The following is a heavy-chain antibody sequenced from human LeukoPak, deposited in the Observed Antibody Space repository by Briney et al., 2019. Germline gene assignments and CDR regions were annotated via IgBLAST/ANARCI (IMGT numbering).Heavy chain of an antibody. Sequence: PSETLSLTCAVYGGSFSGYYWSWIRQPPGKGLEWIGEINHSGSTNYNPSLKSRVTISVDTSKNQFSLKLSSVTAADTAVYYCASAMVRGVIISYDVWGQGTLVTVSS. CDR3: ASAMVRGVIISYDV. CDR1: GGSFSGYY. J-gene: IGHJ4*02. D-gene: IGHD3-10*01. CDR2: INHSGST. V-gene: IGHV4-34*01.